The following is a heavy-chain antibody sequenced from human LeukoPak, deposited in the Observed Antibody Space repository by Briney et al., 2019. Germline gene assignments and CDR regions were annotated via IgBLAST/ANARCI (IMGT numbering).Heavy chain of an antibody. D-gene: IGHD3-22*01. Sequence: GGSLRLSCAAAGFTFNSYGMHWVRQAPGKGLDWVASISYDGSHASYADSVRGRFTISRDDSKNTLYLQMDGLRPEDTAIYYCAKEGDYYHGSGYYVSYWYFDLWGRGTLVTVSS. V-gene: IGHV3-30*18. CDR1: GFTFNSYG. CDR2: ISYDGSHA. CDR3: AKEGDYYHGSGYYVSYWYFDL. J-gene: IGHJ2*01.